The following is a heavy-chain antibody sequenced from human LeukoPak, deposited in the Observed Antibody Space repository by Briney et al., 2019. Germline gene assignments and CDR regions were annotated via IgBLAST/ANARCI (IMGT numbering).Heavy chain of an antibody. CDR3: ARGLVLATDDTFDI. Sequence: PSETLSITCSVSGASIRSHFWSWIRQSPGKGLEWIGYVYDNDISNFNPSLESRVTILVDRSKSQFSLKLRSVTAADTAVYYCARGLVLATDDTFDIWGPGTMVTVSS. J-gene: IGHJ3*02. CDR2: VYDNDIS. CDR1: GASIRSHF. D-gene: IGHD5-12*01. V-gene: IGHV4-59*11.